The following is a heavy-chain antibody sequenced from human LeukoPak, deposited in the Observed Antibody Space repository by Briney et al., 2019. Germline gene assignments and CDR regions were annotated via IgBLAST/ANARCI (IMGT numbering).Heavy chain of an antibody. V-gene: IGHV3-23*01. J-gene: IGHJ1*01. CDR2: ITDTGGRK. D-gene: IGHD3-22*01. CDR3: AKRGIYYDNTGYYEPLEN. CDR1: GFTFSTHA. Sequence: GGSLRLSCAASGFTFSTHAMTWVRRAPGKGLEWVSGITDTGGRKYYADSVKGRFTISRDNSKNTLYLQMNSLRGEDTAIYYCAKRGIYYDNTGYYEPLENWGQGTLVTVSP.